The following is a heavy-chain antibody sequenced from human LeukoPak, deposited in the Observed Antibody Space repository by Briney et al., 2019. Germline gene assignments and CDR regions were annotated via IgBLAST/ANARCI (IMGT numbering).Heavy chain of an antibody. CDR1: GFTFSSYS. Sequence: GGSLRLSCAASGFTFSSYSMNWVRQAPGKGLEWVSAISGSGGSTYYADSVKGRFTISRDNSKNTLYLQMNSLRAEDTAVYYCAKVGSSSPIFDYWGQGTLVTVSS. CDR2: ISGSGGST. CDR3: AKVGSSSPIFDY. J-gene: IGHJ4*02. V-gene: IGHV3-23*01. D-gene: IGHD6-13*01.